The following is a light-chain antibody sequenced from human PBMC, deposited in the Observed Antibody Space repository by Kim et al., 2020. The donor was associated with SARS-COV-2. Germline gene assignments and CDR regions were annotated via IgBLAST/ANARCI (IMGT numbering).Light chain of an antibody. CDR1: SSDVGGYNY. J-gene: IGLJ2*01. CDR2: DVS. CDR3: SSYTSSSTLV. Sequence: GQSSTISCTGTSSDVGGYNYVSWYQQHPGKAPKLMSYDVSNRPSGVSNRFSGSKSGNTASLTISGLQAEDEADYYCSSYTSSSTLVFGGGTKLTVL. V-gene: IGLV2-14*03.